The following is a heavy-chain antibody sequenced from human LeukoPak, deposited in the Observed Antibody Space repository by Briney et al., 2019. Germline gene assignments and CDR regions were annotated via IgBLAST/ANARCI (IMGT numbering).Heavy chain of an antibody. CDR2: ISYDGSNK. CDR3: ARDDGGSYSSAFDI. CDR1: GFTFSSYA. Sequence: GGSLRLSCAASGFTFSSYAMHWVRQAPGKGLEWVAVISYDGSNKYYADSVKGRFTISRDNSKNTLYLQMNSLRAEDTAVYYCARDDGGSYSSAFDIWGQGTMVTVSS. D-gene: IGHD1-26*01. V-gene: IGHV3-30*04. J-gene: IGHJ3*02.